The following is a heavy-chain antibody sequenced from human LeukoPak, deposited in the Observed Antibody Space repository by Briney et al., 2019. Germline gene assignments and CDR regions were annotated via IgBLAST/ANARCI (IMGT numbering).Heavy chain of an antibody. CDR1: GFTFKNYW. CDR3: VRGGASTWS. D-gene: IGHD2-15*01. Sequence: GGSLRLSCAASGFTFKNYWMHWVRKAPGKGPVWVSRTNDDGSSTSYADSVKGRFTISRDDAKNTLYLQMNSLRAEDTAVYYCVRGGASTWSWGQGTLVTVSS. J-gene: IGHJ5*02. V-gene: IGHV3-74*01. CDR2: TNDDGSST.